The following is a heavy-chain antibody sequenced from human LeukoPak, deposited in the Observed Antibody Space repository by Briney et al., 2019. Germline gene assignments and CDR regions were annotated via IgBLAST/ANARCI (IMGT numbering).Heavy chain of an antibody. Sequence: GGSLRLSCAASGFTLSTDSMNWVRQAPGKGLEWISYISYDSAIKYYADSVRGRFTISRDNAKNSLSLQMHSLRAEGTAVYYCVRDNPRCCGVVPVNIDDFWGQGTLVTVSS. CDR2: ISYDSAIK. D-gene: IGHD2-15*01. J-gene: IGHJ4*02. CDR1: GFTLSTDS. CDR3: VRDNPRCCGVVPVNIDDF. V-gene: IGHV3-48*01.